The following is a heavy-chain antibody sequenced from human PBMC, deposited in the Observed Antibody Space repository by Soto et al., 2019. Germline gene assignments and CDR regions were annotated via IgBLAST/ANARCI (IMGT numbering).Heavy chain of an antibody. CDR3: VRGPYFYDSSGLGAEYFQP. CDR1: GGSFRTSA. D-gene: IGHD3-22*01. J-gene: IGHJ1*01. CDR2: IIPIYDTT. Sequence: QVQLVQSGAEVRKPGSSVKVSCKASGGSFRTSAINWVRQAPGQGLEWMGGIIPIYDTTNYAQKFQGRLTITADESRTTTYRELSSLKSEDTAVYYCVRGPYFYDSSGLGAEYFQPWGQGTLVTVSS. V-gene: IGHV1-69*12.